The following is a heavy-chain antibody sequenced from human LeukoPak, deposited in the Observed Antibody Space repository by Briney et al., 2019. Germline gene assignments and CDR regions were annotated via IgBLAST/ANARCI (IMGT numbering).Heavy chain of an antibody. J-gene: IGHJ4*02. CDR1: EFTFSSYS. V-gene: IGHV3-7*01. CDR3: ARGVYYFDY. D-gene: IGHD6-6*01. CDR2: IKEDGSEI. Sequence: GGSLRLSCAASEFTFSSYSMNWVRQAPGKGLEWVANIKEDGSEIYYVDSVKGRFTISRDNARNSLYLQMNSLRAEDTAVYYCARGVYYFDYWGQGTLVTVSS.